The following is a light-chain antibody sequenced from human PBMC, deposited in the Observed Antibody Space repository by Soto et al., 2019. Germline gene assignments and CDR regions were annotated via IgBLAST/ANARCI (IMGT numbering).Light chain of an antibody. Sequence: DIQMTQSPSSLSASVGDRVTITCRASQGITDYLAWYQQNPGQVPNLLIYAASTLQSGVTSRFSGSGSGTDFTLTITGLQPEDVATYYCQNYNSAPWTFGQGTKVEIK. CDR3: QNYNSAPWT. CDR1: QGITDY. J-gene: IGKJ1*01. CDR2: AAS. V-gene: IGKV1-27*01.